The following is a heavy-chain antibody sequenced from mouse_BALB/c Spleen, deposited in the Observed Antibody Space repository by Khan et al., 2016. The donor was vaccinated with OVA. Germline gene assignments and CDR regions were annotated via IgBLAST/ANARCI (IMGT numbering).Heavy chain of an antibody. J-gene: IGHJ2*01. CDR3: ARDRIDY. CDR2: INPTSGYT. Sequence: QVQLQQPGAELAKPGASVKMSCKASGYTFTTYWMHWVKQRPGQGLEWIGYINPTSGYTDYNQKFKDKATLTADKSSSTAYMQLSSLTSDDSAVYCCARDRIDYWGQGTTLTVSS. CDR1: GYTFTTYW. V-gene: IGHV1-7*01. D-gene: IGHD2-14*01.